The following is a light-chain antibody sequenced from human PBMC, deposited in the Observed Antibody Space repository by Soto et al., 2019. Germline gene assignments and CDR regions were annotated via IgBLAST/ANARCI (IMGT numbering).Light chain of an antibody. CDR1: QSISSN. CDR2: GAS. J-gene: IGKJ1*01. CDR3: QQYNNWPPWT. V-gene: IGKV3-15*01. Sequence: EIVMTQSQATLSVSPGERATLSCRARQSISSNLAGYQQKPGQAPRLLIYGASTRATGIPARFSGSGSGTEFTLTISSLQSEDFAVYYCQQYNNWPPWTFGQGTKVEIK.